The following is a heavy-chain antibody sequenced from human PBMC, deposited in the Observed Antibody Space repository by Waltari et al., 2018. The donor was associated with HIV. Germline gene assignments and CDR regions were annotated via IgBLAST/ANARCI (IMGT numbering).Heavy chain of an antibody. CDR1: GGSFSGYY. V-gene: IGHV4-34*01. J-gene: IGHJ4*02. D-gene: IGHD3-22*01. CDR2: INHSGST. CDR3: AREGVAYYYDSSGSTRAMDY. Sequence: QVQLQQWGAGLLKPSETLSLTCAVYGGSFSGYYWSWIRQPPGKGMEWIGEINHSGSTDYNPSHKCRVPISVDTSKNQFALKLSSVTAADTAVYYCAREGVAYYYDSSGSTRAMDYWGQGTLVTVSS.